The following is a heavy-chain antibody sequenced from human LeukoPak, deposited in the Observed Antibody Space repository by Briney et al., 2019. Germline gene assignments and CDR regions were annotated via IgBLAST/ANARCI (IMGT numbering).Heavy chain of an antibody. CDR2: ISSSGYI. CDR1: GFTFSSYS. Sequence: PGGSLRLSCAASGFTFSSYSMNWVRQAPGKGLEWVSSISSSGYIYYADSVKGRFTISRDNAKNSLYLQMNSLRAEDTAVYYCARGGYHAYYLDYWGQGSLVTVSS. D-gene: IGHD5-18*01. J-gene: IGHJ4*02. V-gene: IGHV3-21*01. CDR3: ARGGYHAYYLDY.